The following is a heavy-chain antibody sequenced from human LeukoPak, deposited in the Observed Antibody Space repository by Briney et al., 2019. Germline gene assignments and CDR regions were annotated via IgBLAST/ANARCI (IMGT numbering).Heavy chain of an antibody. V-gene: IGHV1-18*01. CDR2: ISAYNGNT. CDR3: ARGDYGDYVKLYFDY. D-gene: IGHD4-17*01. CDR1: GYTFTSYG. Sequence: ASVKVSCKASGYTFTSYGIGWLRQAPGQGLEWMGWISAYNGNTNYAQKLQGRVTMTTDTSTSTAYMELRSLRSDDTAVYYCARGDYGDYVKLYFDYWGQGTLVTVSS. J-gene: IGHJ4*02.